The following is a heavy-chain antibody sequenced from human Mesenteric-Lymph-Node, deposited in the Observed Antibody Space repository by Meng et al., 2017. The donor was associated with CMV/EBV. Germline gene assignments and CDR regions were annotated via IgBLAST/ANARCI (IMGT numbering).Heavy chain of an antibody. CDR3: ARDNSGYFQLDY. CDR1: GGSISSRAYY. J-gene: IGHJ4*02. V-gene: IGHV4-31*02. D-gene: IGHD3-22*01. Sequence: TVSGGSISSRAYYWSWIRQHPGRGLEWIGYIYYSGNTYYNPSLKSRVSISVDTSNNHFSLTLSSVTAADTAVYYCARDNSGYFQLDYWGQGTLVTVSS. CDR2: IYYSGNT.